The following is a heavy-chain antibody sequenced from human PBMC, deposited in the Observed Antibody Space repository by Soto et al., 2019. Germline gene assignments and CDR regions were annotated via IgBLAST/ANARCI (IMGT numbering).Heavy chain of an antibody. CDR2: FIPIFETA. V-gene: IGHV1-69*13. Sequence: SVKVSCTASGGTFKSFTFTWVRQAPGQGLEWMGGFIPIFETAKYAQKFQDRVTITADESTSTVYMELSSLRSADTAVYYCATKGVSGWFFDDCGQGTVVTVSS. D-gene: IGHD6-19*01. CDR1: GGTFKSFT. J-gene: IGHJ4*02. CDR3: ATKGVSGWFFDD.